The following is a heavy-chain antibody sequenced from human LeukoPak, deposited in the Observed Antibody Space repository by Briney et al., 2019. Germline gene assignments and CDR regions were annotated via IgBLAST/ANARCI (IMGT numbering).Heavy chain of an antibody. CDR1: GGSFSGYY. CDR3: ARQGDYYDSSGYYPFDY. V-gene: IGHV4-34*01. D-gene: IGHD3-22*01. Sequence: SETLSLTCAVYGGSFSGYYWSWIRQPPGKGLEWIGEINHSGSTNYNPSLKSRVTISVDTSKNQFSLKLSSVTAADTAVYYCARQGDYYDSSGYYPFDYWGQGTLVTVSS. CDR2: INHSGST. J-gene: IGHJ4*02.